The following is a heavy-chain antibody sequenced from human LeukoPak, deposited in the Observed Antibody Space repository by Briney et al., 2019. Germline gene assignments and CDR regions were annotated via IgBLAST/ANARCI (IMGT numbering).Heavy chain of an antibody. CDR2: IIPIFGTA. CDR1: GGTFSSYA. J-gene: IGHJ6*02. V-gene: IGHV1-69*01. D-gene: IGHD6-13*01. CDR3: ARSIGDFSSSWSYYYYYGMDV. Sequence: SVKVSCKAPGGTFSSYAISWVRQAPGQGLEWMGGIIPIFGTANYAQKFQGRVTITADESTSTAYMELSSLRSEDTAVYYCARSIGDFSSSWSYYYYYGMDVWGQGTTVTVSS.